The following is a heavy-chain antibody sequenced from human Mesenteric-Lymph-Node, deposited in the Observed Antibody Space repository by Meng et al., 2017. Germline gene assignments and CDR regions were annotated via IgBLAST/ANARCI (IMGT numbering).Heavy chain of an antibody. J-gene: IGHJ6*02. CDR3: ARAGLYRHYYGSEPHRIYGMDV. V-gene: IGHV4-4*07. CDR2: IYTSGST. D-gene: IGHD3-10*01. CDR1: GGSISSYY. Sequence: SETLSLTCTVSGGSISSYYWSWIRQPAGKGLEWIGRIYTSGSTNYNPSLKSRVTISVDTSKNQFSLKLSSVTAADTAVYYCARAGLYRHYYGSEPHRIYGMDVWGQGTTVTVSS.